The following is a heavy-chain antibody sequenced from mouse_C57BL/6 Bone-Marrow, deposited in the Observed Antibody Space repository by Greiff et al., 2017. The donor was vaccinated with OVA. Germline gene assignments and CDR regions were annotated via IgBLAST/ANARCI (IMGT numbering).Heavy chain of an antibody. V-gene: IGHV1-18*01. D-gene: IGHD2-12*01. CDR2: INPNNGGT. J-gene: IGHJ3*01. CDR1: GYTFTDYN. Sequence: VQLQQSGPELVKPGASVKIPCKASGYTFTDYNMDWVKQSHGQSLEWIGDINPNNGGTIYNQKFKGKATLTVDKSSSTAYMELSSLTTEDTAVYYCSRRGRDVTWRGFAYWGQGTLVTVSA. CDR3: SRRGRDVTWRGFAY.